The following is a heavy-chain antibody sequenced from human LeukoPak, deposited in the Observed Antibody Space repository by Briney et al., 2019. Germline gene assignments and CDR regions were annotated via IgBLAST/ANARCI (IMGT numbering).Heavy chain of an antibody. CDR3: ARDFPARDWFFDL. CDR2: INANTGNP. CDR1: GYTFTSYS. Sequence: GASVKVSCKASGYTFTSYSMNWVRQAPGQGLDYMGWINANTGNPTYAQGFTGRFVFSLDTSVSTAYLQISSLKAEDTAVYYCARDFPARDWFFDLWGRGTLVTVSS. J-gene: IGHJ2*01. V-gene: IGHV7-4-1*02.